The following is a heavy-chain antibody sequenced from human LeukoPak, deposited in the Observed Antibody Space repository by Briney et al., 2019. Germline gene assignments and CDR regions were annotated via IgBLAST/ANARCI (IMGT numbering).Heavy chain of an antibody. CDR2: IDKHGSGK. CDR1: GFTFSISW. J-gene: IGHJ4*02. V-gene: IGHV3-7*01. D-gene: IGHD1-26*01. Sequence: PGGSLRLSCVASGFTFSISWVTWVRQPPGKGLEWVANIDKHGSGKYYVDSVKGGFANSRDYASKSVFLQMNSLRAEDTSVYYCARDAGWGYYDLWGQGTPVTVSS. CDR3: ARDAGWGYYDL.